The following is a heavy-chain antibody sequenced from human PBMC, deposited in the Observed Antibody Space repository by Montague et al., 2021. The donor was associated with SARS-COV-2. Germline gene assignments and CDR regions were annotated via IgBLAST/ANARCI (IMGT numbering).Heavy chain of an antibody. CDR2: ISYIGST. V-gene: IGHV4-59*01. J-gene: IGHJ3*02. D-gene: IGHD2-2*01. CDR1: GGTISSYY. Sequence: SETLSLTCTVSGGTISSYYYSCIRQPPGKALEWIGYISYIGSTNYNPFLKSRVTVSIDTSKNQFSLKLSSVTAADSAVYYCARQGSDYCSSTSCYGADQPFDIWGQGTMVTVSS. CDR3: ARQGSDYCSSTSCYGADQPFDI.